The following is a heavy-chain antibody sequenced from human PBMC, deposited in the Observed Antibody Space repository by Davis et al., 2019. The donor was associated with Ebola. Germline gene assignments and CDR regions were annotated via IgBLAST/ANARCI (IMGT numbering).Heavy chain of an antibody. Sequence: MPGGSLRLSCTVSGGSISSYYWTWIRQPPGKGLEWMGHLFYGGSPNYNPSLKSRVTISLDTSKNQLSLRLLSVTAADTAVYYCARLSPLGLRLGETYNWFDPWGPGTLVTVSS. V-gene: IGHV4-59*01. J-gene: IGHJ5*02. CDR1: GGSISSYY. CDR3: ARLSPLGLRLGETYNWFDP. CDR2: LFYGGSP. D-gene: IGHD3-16*01.